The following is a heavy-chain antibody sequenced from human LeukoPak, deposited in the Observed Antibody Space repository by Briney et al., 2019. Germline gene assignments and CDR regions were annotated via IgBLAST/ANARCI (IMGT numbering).Heavy chain of an antibody. D-gene: IGHD1-26*01. V-gene: IGHV1-2*02. CDR2: INPNSGST. Sequence: ASVKVSCKASGYTFTGYYMHWVRQAPGQGLEWMGWINPNSGSTNYAQKFQGRVTMTRDTSISTAYMELSRLRSDDTAVYYCARVPPRVGATDRPFDYWGQGTLVTVSS. CDR3: ARVPPRVGATDRPFDY. CDR1: GYTFTGYY. J-gene: IGHJ4*02.